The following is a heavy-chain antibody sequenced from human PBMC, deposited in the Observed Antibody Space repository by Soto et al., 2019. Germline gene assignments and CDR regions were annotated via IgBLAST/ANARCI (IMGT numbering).Heavy chain of an antibody. CDR1: GFTFDAYA. V-gene: IGHV3-9*01. CDR3: AKGAAAKNYYYYYYMDV. J-gene: IGHJ6*03. Sequence: GGSLRLSCAASGFTFDAYAMHWVRQAPGKGLEWVSGISWNSGSIGYADSVKGRFTISRDNAKNSLYLQMNSLRAEDTALYYCAKGAAAKNYYYYYYMDVWGKGTTVTVS. D-gene: IGHD6-13*01. CDR2: ISWNSGSI.